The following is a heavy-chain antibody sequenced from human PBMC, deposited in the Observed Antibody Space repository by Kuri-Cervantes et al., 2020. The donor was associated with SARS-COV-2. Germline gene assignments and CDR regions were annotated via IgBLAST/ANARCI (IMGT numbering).Heavy chain of an antibody. Sequence: SEILSRTCTVSGGSISSSSYYWGWIRQPPGKGLEWIGEINHSGSTNYNPSLKSRVTISVDTSKNQLSLKLSSVTAADTAVYYCARGGDYSYWFDPWGQGTLVTVSS. D-gene: IGHD4-17*01. CDR1: GGSISSSSYY. V-gene: IGHV4-39*07. CDR2: INHSGST. J-gene: IGHJ5*02. CDR3: ARGGDYSYWFDP.